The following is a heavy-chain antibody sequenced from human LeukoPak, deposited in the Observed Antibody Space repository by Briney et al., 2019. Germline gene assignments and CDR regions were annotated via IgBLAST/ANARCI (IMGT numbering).Heavy chain of an antibody. Sequence: SETLSLTCTVSGGSISSSSYYWGWIRQPPGKGLEWIGSIYYSGSTYYNPSLKSRVTISVDTSKNQFSLKLSSVTAADTAVYYCARELAVAGTSDYYYYMDVWGKGTTVTISS. CDR3: ARELAVAGTSDYYYYMDV. CDR1: GGSISSSSYY. CDR2: IYYSGST. V-gene: IGHV4-39*07. D-gene: IGHD6-19*01. J-gene: IGHJ6*03.